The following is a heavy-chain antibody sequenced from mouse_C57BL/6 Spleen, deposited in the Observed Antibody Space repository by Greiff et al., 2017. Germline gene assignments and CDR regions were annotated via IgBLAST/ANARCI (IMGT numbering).Heavy chain of an antibody. V-gene: IGHV14-4*01. J-gene: IGHJ4*01. CDR2: IDPEDGDT. CDR1: GFNINDDY. CDR3: TTQSNYGVYYAMDY. Sequence: VQLQQPGAELVRPGASVKLSCTASGFNINDDYMHWVKQRPEQGLEWIGWIDPEDGDTEYAPKFQGKATITADTSSNTAYLQLSSLSSEDTAVNYCTTQSNYGVYYAMDYWGQGTSVTVSS. D-gene: IGHD2-5*01.